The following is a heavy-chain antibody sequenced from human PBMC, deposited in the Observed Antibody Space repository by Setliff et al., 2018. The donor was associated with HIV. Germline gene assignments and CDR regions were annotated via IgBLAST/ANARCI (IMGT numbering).Heavy chain of an antibody. Sequence: PSETLSLTCTVSGGSINNYYWSWIRQPPGKGLEWIGYIYPNGSPDYPSGNIVYNPSFRSRVTLSLDTSKNQFSLKLTSVTAADAAVYYCTGDYNSGSYRFDYWGQGTPDTVSS. CDR2: IYPNGSP. J-gene: IGHJ4*02. CDR3: TGDYNSGSYRFDY. V-gene: IGHV4-4*08. D-gene: IGHD3-10*01. CDR1: GGSINNYY.